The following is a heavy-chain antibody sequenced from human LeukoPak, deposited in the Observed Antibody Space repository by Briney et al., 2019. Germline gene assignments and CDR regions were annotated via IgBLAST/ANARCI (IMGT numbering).Heavy chain of an antibody. CDR2: IYPGDSDT. V-gene: IGHV5-51*01. D-gene: IGHD3-10*01. CDR1: GYSFTSYW. CDR3: ARAYYYGSGSSKTFDY. Sequence: GESLKISCKGSGYSFTSYWIGWVRQMPGKGLEWMGIIYPGDSDTRYSPSFQGQATISADKSISTAYLQWSSLKASDTAMYYCARAYYYGSGSSKTFDYWGQGTLVTVSS. J-gene: IGHJ4*02.